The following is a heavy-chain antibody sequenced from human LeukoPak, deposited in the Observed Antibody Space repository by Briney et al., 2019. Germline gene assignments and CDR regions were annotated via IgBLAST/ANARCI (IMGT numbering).Heavy chain of an antibody. CDR3: ARVLGRPSLYYGMDV. Sequence: ASVKVSCKASGYTFTSCDIHWVRQATGQGLEWMGWMNPDGGGTGYAQKFQGRVTMTRDTSIGTAYMELSSLRSEDTAVYYCARVLGRPSLYYGMDVWGQGTTVTVS. D-gene: IGHD3-16*01. CDR1: GYTFTSCD. J-gene: IGHJ6*02. V-gene: IGHV1-8*01. CDR2: MNPDGGGT.